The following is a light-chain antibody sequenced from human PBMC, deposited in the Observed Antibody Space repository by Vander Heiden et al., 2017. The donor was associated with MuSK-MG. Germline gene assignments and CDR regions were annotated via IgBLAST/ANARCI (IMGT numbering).Light chain of an antibody. J-gene: IGLJ3*02. V-gene: IGLV8-61*01. CDR1: VGSVSPTFY. CDR2: CTN. CDR3: GWFLGNGIVL. Sequence: QTVVTRAPSFSVSPGGTVTLPCGLRVGSVSPTFYPSWYQPTPGPTQRTLVSCTNTHSAGLPARFSGFIHDSKAARTIAGAPEDDESDYYCGWFLGNGIVLFGGGTKLTVL.